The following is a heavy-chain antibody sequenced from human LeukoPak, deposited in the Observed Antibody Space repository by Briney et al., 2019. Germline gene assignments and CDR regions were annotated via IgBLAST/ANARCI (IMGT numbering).Heavy chain of an antibody. J-gene: IGHJ4*02. CDR2: IYYSGST. CDR1: GGSISSYY. CDR3: ARDVLDSSGWYFTD. V-gene: IGHV4-59*12. D-gene: IGHD6-19*01. Sequence: SETLSLTCTVSGGSISSYYWSWIRQPPGKGLEWIGYIYYSGSTNHNPSLKSRVTISVDTSKNQFSLKLSSVTAADTAVYYCARDVLDSSGWYFTDWGQGTLVTVSS.